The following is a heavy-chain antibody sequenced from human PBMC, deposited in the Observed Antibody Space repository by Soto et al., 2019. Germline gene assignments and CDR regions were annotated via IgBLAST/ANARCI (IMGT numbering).Heavy chain of an antibody. V-gene: IGHV3-33*01. D-gene: IGHD3-3*01. J-gene: IGHJ1*01. Sequence: GGSLRLSCAASGFTFSSYGMHWVRQAPGKGLEWVAVIWYDGSNKYYADSVKGRFTISRDNSKNTLYLQMNSLRAEDTAVYYCARSNYDFWSGYLLAEYFQHWGQGTLVTVSS. CDR2: IWYDGSNK. CDR1: GFTFSSYG. CDR3: ARSNYDFWSGYLLAEYFQH.